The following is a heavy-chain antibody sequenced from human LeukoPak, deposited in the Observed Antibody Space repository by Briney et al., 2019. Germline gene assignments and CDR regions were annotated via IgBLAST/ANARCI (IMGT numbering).Heavy chain of an antibody. Sequence: PSETLSLTCTVSGDSISSYYWSWIRQPPGKGVEWIGYIYHSGNTNYNPSLKSRVTISADTSKDQFSLKLASVTAADTAVYYCATGYSSTWYYFDYWGQGSLVTVSS. D-gene: IGHD6-13*01. V-gene: IGHV4-59*01. CDR1: GDSISSYY. CDR3: ATGYSSTWYYFDY. CDR2: IYHSGNT. J-gene: IGHJ4*02.